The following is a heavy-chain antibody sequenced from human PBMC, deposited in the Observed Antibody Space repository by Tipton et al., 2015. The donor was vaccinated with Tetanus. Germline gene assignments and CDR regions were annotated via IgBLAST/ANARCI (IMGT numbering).Heavy chain of an antibody. CDR3: ARESITIFGVVSIDY. V-gene: IGHV4-4*02. CDR1: GGSIRSSNW. D-gene: IGHD3-3*01. J-gene: IGHJ4*02. Sequence: TLSLTCAVSGGSIRSSNWWSWVRQTPGKGLEWIGEIYHSGTTNYNPSLKSRVTMSVDNSKNQSSLKLNSVTAADTAVYYCARESITIFGVVSIDYWGQGTLVTVSS. CDR2: IYHSGTT.